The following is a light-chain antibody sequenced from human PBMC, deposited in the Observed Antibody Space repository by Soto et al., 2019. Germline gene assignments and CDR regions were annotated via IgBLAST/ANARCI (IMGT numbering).Light chain of an antibody. CDR2: GAT. CDR3: QQYETWPPLT. Sequence: EIVMTQSPATLSVFPGERATLSCRASQSISSNLAWYQHKPGQAPRLLIYGATTRATAIPARFSGYGSGTEFTLTISSRQSEDVAVYYCQQYETWPPLTFGGGTKVEIK. J-gene: IGKJ4*01. CDR1: QSISSN. V-gene: IGKV3-15*01.